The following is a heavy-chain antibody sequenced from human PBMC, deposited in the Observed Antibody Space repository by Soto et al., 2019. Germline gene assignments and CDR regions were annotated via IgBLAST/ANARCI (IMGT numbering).Heavy chain of an antibody. J-gene: IGHJ3*02. V-gene: IGHV3-74*01. CDR1: GFTFSSYW. CDR2: INSDGSST. D-gene: IGHD3-16*02. Sequence: GGSLRLSCAASGFTFSSYWMHWVRQAPGKGLVWVSRINSDGSSTSYADSVKGRFTTSRDNAKNTLYLQRNSLRAEDTAVYYCARDCPWEGDYVWGSYRPNDAFDIWGQGTMVTVSS. CDR3: ARDCPWEGDYVWGSYRPNDAFDI.